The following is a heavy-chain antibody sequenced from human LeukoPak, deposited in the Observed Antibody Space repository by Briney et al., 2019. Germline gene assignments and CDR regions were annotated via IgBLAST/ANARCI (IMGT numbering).Heavy chain of an antibody. D-gene: IGHD6-6*01. CDR3: ARVTYSTSSISVDGFDI. Sequence: GGSLRLSWAAPGFTFRDAWMTWVRQAPGKGLEWVSYISSSSSTIYYADSVKGRFTISRDNSKNTLYLQMNSLRAEDTAVYYCARVTYSTSSISVDGFDIWGQGTRVTVSS. J-gene: IGHJ3*02. CDR2: ISSSSSTI. CDR1: GFTFRDAW. V-gene: IGHV3-48*01.